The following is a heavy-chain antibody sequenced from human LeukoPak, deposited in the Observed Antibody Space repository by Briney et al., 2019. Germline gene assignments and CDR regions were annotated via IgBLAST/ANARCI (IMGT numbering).Heavy chain of an antibody. CDR3: ARVHYDILTGYSYFDY. Sequence: SVKVSCKASGGTFSSYAISWVRQAPGQGLEWMGGIIPIFGTANYAQKFQGRVTITADESTSTAYMELSSLRSEDTAVYYCARVHYDILTGYSYFDYWGQGTLVTVSS. CDR1: GGTFSSYA. J-gene: IGHJ4*02. CDR2: IIPIFGTA. V-gene: IGHV1-69*01. D-gene: IGHD3-9*01.